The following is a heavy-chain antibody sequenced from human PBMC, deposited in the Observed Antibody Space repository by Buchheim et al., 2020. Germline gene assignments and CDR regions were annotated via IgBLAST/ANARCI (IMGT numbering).Heavy chain of an antibody. V-gene: IGHV3-30*18. D-gene: IGHD6-6*01. CDR3: AKVGSSSSGLQNWFDP. J-gene: IGHJ5*02. CDR2: ISYDGSNK. Sequence: QVQLVESGGGVVQPGRSLRLSCAASGITFSSYGMHWVRQAPGKGLEWVAVISYDGSNKYYADSVKGRFTISRDNSKNTLYLQMNSLRAEDTAVYYCAKVGSSSSGLQNWFDPWGQGTL. CDR1: GITFSSYG.